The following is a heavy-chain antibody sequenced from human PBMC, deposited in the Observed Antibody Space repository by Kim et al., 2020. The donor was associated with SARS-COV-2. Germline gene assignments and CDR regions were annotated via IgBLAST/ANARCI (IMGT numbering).Heavy chain of an antibody. CDR2: VSCDGSHK. CDR3: AKGFGGYYDRGGQAYGMDA. D-gene: IGHD3-22*01. V-gene: IGHV3-30*18. J-gene: IGHJ6*01. CDR1: AFTFRAYG. Sequence: GGSLRLSCAASAFTFRAYGMHWVRQAPGKGLEWVAVVSCDGSHKFYADSVKGRFSISRDNSKNTLYLQMNSLSVEDTAVYYCAKGFGGYYDRGGQAYGMDAWGQETTVTVSS.